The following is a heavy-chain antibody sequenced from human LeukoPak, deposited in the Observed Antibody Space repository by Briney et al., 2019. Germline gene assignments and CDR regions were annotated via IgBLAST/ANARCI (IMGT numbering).Heavy chain of an antibody. J-gene: IGHJ4*02. CDR3: ARDRDEKSSSWYFDY. Sequence: PSETLSLTCTVSGGSISSYYWSWIRQPPGKGLEWIGYIYYSRSTNYNLSLKSRVTISVDTSKNQFSLKLSSVTAADTAVYYCARDRDEKSSSWYFDYWGQGTLVTVSS. D-gene: IGHD6-13*01. V-gene: IGHV4-59*12. CDR1: GGSISSYY. CDR2: IYYSRST.